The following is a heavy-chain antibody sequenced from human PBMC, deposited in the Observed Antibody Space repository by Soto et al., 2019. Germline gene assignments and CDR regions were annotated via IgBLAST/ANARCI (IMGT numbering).Heavy chain of an antibody. CDR3: ARGVERGLLRFLEWLLYYYFDT. CDR1: GFTFSDYY. D-gene: IGHD3-3*01. J-gene: IGHJ4*02. CDR2: ISSSGSTI. V-gene: IGHV3-11*01. Sequence: GGSLRLSCAASGFTFSDYYMSWIRQAPGKGLEWVSYISSSGSTIYYADSVKGRFTISRDNAKNSLYLQMNSLRAEDTAVYYCARGVERGLLRFLEWLLYYYFDTWGQGTLVTVSS.